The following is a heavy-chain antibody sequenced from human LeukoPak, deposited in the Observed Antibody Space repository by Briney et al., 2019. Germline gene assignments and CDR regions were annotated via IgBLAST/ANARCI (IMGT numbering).Heavy chain of an antibody. Sequence: PSETLSLTCTVSGGSVDAYYWSWIRLPPGKGLEWIGYIFYSGSTNYNPSPKSRVTISVDTSKNQFSLKLSSVTAADTAVYFCARVKRGSGSYALDYWGQGTLVTVSS. D-gene: IGHD3-10*01. CDR1: GGSVDAYY. J-gene: IGHJ4*02. V-gene: IGHV4-59*08. CDR2: IFYSGST. CDR3: ARVKRGSGSYALDY.